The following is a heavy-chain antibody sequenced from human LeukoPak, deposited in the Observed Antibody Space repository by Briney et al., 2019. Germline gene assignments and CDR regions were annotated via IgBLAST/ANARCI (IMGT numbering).Heavy chain of an antibody. CDR1: GFTFSSYW. CDR3: ARAGVYCYDAFDI. Sequence: GGSLRLPCAAPGFTFSSYWMSWVRQAPGKGLEWVANIKQDGSEKYYVDSVKGRFTISRDNAKNSLYLQMNSLRAEDTAVYYCARAGVYCYDAFDIWGQGTMVTVSS. CDR2: IKQDGSEK. D-gene: IGHD2-21*01. J-gene: IGHJ3*02. V-gene: IGHV3-7*01.